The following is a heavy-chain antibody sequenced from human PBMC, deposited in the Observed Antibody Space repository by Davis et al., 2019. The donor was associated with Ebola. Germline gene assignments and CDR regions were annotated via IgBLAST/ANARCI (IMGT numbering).Heavy chain of an antibody. J-gene: IGHJ3*02. V-gene: IGHV4-31*03. CDR3: ARDHPTYGDYYHDAFDI. Sequence: PSETLSLTCTVSGGSISSGGYYWSWIRQYPGKGLEWIGYIYYSGSTYYNPSLKSRVTISVDTSKNQFSLKLSSVTAADTAVYYCARDHPTYGDYYHDAFDIWGQGTMVTVSS. CDR1: GGSISSGGYY. CDR2: IYYSGST. D-gene: IGHD4-17*01.